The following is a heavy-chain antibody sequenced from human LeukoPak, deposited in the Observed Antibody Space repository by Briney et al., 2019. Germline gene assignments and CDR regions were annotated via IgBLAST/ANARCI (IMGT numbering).Heavy chain of an antibody. CDR3: ARDGRSGSNYGRVDY. CDR2: VRYDGNDK. D-gene: IGHD1-26*01. Sequence: GGSLRLSCAASGFTFSYYGMYWVRQAPGKRLEWVAFVRYDGNDKYYADSVKGRFTISRDNSKNTLYLQMNSLRAEDTAVYYCARDGRSGSNYGRVDYWGQGTLVTVSS. CDR1: GFTFSYYG. V-gene: IGHV3-30*02. J-gene: IGHJ4*02.